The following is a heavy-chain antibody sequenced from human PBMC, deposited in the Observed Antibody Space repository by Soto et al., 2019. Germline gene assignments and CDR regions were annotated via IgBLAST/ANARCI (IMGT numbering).Heavy chain of an antibody. Sequence: PSETLSLTCTVSGGSISSSSYYWGWIRQPPGKGLEWIGSIFYSGSTYYNPSLKSRVTISVDTSKNQFSLKLNSVTAADTAVYFCARHRSSSYGMDVWGQETTVTVSS. V-gene: IGHV4-39*01. J-gene: IGHJ6*02. CDR3: ARHRSSSYGMDV. CDR1: GGSISSSSYY. D-gene: IGHD3-16*02. CDR2: IFYSGST.